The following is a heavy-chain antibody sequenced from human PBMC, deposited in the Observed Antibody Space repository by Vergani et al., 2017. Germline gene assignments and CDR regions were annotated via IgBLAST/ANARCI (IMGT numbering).Heavy chain of an antibody. CDR1: GFTFSSYA. CDR3: AKVSTDYSNYWDFDY. J-gene: IGHJ4*02. D-gene: IGHD4-11*01. V-gene: IGHV3-23*03. Sequence: EVQLVESGGGLVQPGGSLRLSCAASGFTFSSYAMSWVRQAPGKGLEWVSVIYSGGSSTYYADSVKGRFTISRDNSKNTLYLQMNSLRAEDTAVYYCAKVSTDYSNYWDFDYWGQGTLVTVSS. CDR2: IYSGGSST.